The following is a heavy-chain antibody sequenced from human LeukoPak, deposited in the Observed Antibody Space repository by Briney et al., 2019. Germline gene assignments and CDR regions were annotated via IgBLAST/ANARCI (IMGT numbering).Heavy chain of an antibody. J-gene: IGHJ4*02. CDR1: GGSISDFY. D-gene: IGHD1-1*01. Sequence: PSATLSLTRTVSGGSISDFYWSWIRQPAGKGLEWIGRISISGNTNYNPSLKSRVTMSLDTSKNHFSLRLRSVTAADTAVYYCARRAGDYWGQGTLVTVSS. CDR3: ARRAGDY. CDR2: ISISGNT. V-gene: IGHV4-4*07.